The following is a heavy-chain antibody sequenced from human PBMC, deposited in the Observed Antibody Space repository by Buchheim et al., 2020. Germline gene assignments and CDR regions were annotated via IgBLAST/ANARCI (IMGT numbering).Heavy chain of an antibody. CDR1: GGSISSGGYS. J-gene: IGHJ4*02. CDR3: ARVYDSSGYYFDY. D-gene: IGHD3-22*01. Sequence: QLQLQESGPGLVKPSQTLSLTCAVSGGSISSGGYSWSWIRQPPGKGLEWIGYIYHSGSTYYNPSLKSRVTISVDRSKNQFSLKLSSVTAADTAVYYCARVYDSSGYYFDYWGQGTL. CDR2: IYHSGST. V-gene: IGHV4-30-2*01.